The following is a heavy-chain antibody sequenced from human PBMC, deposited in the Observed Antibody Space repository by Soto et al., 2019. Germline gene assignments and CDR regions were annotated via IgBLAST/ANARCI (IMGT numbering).Heavy chain of an antibody. J-gene: IGHJ3*02. D-gene: IGHD3-22*01. CDR3: ARDEKWLRAFDI. V-gene: IGHV3-30-3*01. CDR1: GFNFSSYA. Sequence: GGSLRLSCAASGFNFSSYAMHWVRQAPGKGLEWVAVISYDGSNKYYADSVKGRFTISRDNSKNTLYLQMNSLRAEDTAVYYCARDEKWLRAFDIWGQGTMVTVSS. CDR2: ISYDGSNK.